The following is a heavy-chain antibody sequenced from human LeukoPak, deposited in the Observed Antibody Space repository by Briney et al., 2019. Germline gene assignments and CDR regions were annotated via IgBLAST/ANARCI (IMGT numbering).Heavy chain of an antibody. CDR3: ARQDSSGPYYFDY. CDR1: GGSISSSSYY. Sequence: SETLSLTCTVSGGSISSSSYYWGWIRQPPGKELEWIGSIYYSGSTYYNPSLKSRVTISVDTSKNQSSLKLSSVTAADTAVYYCARQDSSGPYYFDYWGQGTLVTVSS. CDR2: IYYSGST. J-gene: IGHJ4*02. V-gene: IGHV4-39*01. D-gene: IGHD6-19*01.